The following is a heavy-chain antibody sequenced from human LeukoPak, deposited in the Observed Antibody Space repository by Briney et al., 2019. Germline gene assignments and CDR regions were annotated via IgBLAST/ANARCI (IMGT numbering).Heavy chain of an antibody. CDR3: ARGPHGDLDY. V-gene: IGHV3-21*01. D-gene: IGHD4-17*01. CDR2: ISGSSSSI. J-gene: IGHJ4*02. CDR1: GFTFSSFS. Sequence: GGSLRLSCAASGFTFSSFSLHWVRQPPGKGLEWVSSISGSSSSIYYAGSVNGRFTVSRDNAESTVFLHMSSLRVEDTATYYCARGPHGDLDYWGQGTPVAVSS.